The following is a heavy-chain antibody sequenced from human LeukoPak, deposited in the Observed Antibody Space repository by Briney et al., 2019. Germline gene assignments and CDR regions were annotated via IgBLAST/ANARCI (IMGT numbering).Heavy chain of an antibody. V-gene: IGHV4-39*01. CDR2: IYYSGTT. CDR1: GGSISSTSYY. CDR3: ARGPTYSNLRHFDY. J-gene: IGHJ4*02. D-gene: IGHD4-11*01. Sequence: SETLSLTCTVSGGSISSTSYYWGWIRQPPGKGLEWIGSIYYSGTTYYNPSLKSRVTISVDTSKNQFSLKLSSVTAADTAVYYCARGPTYSNLRHFDYWGQGTLVTVSS.